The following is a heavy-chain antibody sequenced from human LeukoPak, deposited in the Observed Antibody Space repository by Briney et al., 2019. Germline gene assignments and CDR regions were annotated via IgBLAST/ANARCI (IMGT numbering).Heavy chain of an antibody. CDR2: ISYDGSNK. CDR1: GFIFSSYA. D-gene: IGHD1-1*01. Sequence: GGSLRLSCAASGFIFSSYAMHWVRQAPGKGLEWVAVISYDGSNKYYADSVKGRFTISRDNSKNTLYLQMSSLRPEDTAVYYCAKVQTSNYYYYGMDVWGQGTTVTVSS. V-gene: IGHV3-30*18. CDR3: AKVQTSNYYYYGMDV. J-gene: IGHJ6*02.